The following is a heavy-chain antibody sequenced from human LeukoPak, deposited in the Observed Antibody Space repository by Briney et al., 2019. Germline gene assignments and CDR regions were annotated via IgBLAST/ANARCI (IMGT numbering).Heavy chain of an antibody. J-gene: IGHJ4*02. V-gene: IGHV4-61*02. CDR1: GDSINSGTSY. D-gene: IGHD3-22*01. CDR2: IYTTGNT. Sequence: TLSLTCTVSGDSINSGTSYWSWIRQPAGKGLDWIGRIYTTGNTNYNPSLWRRVTISVDTSKNQFSLRLNSVTAADTAVYFCARDRSYYSDSGTAYWGQGILVTVSS. CDR3: ARDRSYYSDSGTAY.